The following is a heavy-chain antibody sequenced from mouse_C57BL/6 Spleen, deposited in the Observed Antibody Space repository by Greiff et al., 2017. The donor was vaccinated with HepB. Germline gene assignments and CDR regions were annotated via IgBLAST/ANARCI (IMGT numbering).Heavy chain of an antibody. J-gene: IGHJ2*01. CDR1: GYTFTSYW. CDR2: IDPSDSYT. Sequence: QVQLQQPGAELVKPGASVKLSCKASGYTFTSYWMQWVKQRPGQGLEWIGEIDPSDSYTNYNQKFKGKATLTVDTSSSTAYMQLSSLTSEDSAVYYCARASNYFDYWGKGTTLTVSS. V-gene: IGHV1-50*01. CDR3: ARASNYFDY.